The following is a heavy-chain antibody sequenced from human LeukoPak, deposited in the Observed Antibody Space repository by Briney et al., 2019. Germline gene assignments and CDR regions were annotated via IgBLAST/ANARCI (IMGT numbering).Heavy chain of an antibody. CDR3: ARDSSSWLDY. D-gene: IGHD6-13*01. V-gene: IGHV4-59*01. Sequence: ETLSLTCTVSGGSISSYYWSWIRQPPGKGLEWNGYIYYSGSTNYNPSLKSRVTISVDTSKNQFSLKLSSVTAADTAVYYCARDSSSWLDYWGQGTLVTVSS. CDR1: GGSISSYY. J-gene: IGHJ4*02. CDR2: IYYSGST.